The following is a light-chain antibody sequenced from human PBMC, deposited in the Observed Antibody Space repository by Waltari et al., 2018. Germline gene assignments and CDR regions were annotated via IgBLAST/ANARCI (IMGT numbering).Light chain of an antibody. CDR3: QHYVRLPAT. V-gene: IGKV3-20*01. Sequence: EIVLTQSPGPLSLSPGERATLSGRARQSVGRTLAWYQQNPGQAPRLLIYGASSRATDIPDRFSGSGSGTDFSLTINRLEPEDFAVYFCQHYVRLPATFGQGTKVEIK. J-gene: IGKJ1*01. CDR1: QSVGRT. CDR2: GAS.